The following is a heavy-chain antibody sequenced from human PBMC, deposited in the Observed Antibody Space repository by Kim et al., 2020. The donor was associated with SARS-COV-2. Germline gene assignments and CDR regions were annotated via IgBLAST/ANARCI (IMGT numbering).Heavy chain of an antibody. D-gene: IGHD6-6*01. J-gene: IGHJ5*02. V-gene: IGHV4-39*07. CDR3: ARGYSSSSCWFDP. CDR2: IYYSGST. CDR1: GGSISSSSYY. Sequence: SETLSLTCTVSGGSISSSSYYWGWIRQPPGKGLEWIGSIYYSGSTYYNPSLKSRVTISVDTSKNQFSLKLSSVTAADTAVYYCARGYSSSSCWFDPWGQGTLVTVSS.